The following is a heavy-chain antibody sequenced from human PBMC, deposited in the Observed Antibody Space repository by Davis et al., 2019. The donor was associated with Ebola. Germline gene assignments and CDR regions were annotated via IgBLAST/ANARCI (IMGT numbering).Heavy chain of an antibody. D-gene: IGHD3-16*02. V-gene: IGHV4-39*01. CDR3: ARRSYTALYGGILGYYIDS. J-gene: IGHJ4*02. Sequence: SETLSLTCTVSGGSISSSSSSWVWLRQSPGEGLEWIGHVFYGGASHYNSSLRSRLTISIDTSKSQFSLKMTSMSAADTGVYFCARRSYTALYGGILGYYIDSWDLGTQVTVSS. CDR1: GGSISSSSSS. CDR2: VFYGGAS.